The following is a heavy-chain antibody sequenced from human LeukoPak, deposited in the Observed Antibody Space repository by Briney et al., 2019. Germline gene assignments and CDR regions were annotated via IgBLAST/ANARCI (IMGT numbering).Heavy chain of an antibody. CDR2: IDPSDSYI. D-gene: IGHD6-13*01. J-gene: IGHJ3*02. Sequence: PGESLKISCKGSGYNFTSYWISCLRQMPGKGLEWMGRIDPSDSYINYSPSFQGHVTISADKSITTAYLQWSSLKSSDSAMYHVARRVRAAVGIDAFDIWGQGTMVTVSS. CDR3: ARRVRAAVGIDAFDI. CDR1: GYNFTSYW. V-gene: IGHV5-10-1*01.